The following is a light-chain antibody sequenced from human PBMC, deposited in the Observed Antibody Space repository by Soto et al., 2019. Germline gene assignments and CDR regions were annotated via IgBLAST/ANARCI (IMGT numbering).Light chain of an antibody. V-gene: IGKV3D-20*02. CDR2: DAS. CDR3: QQRSNWLLLIN. J-gene: IGKJ5*01. CDR1: QSVSSSY. Sequence: IVLTQSPGTLSLSPGGRATLSCRASQSVSSSYLAWYQQTPGQAPRLLIYDASNRAAGIPARFSGSGSGRDFTLTISSLETEDFAVYFCQQRSNWLLLINFCQGTRLEIK.